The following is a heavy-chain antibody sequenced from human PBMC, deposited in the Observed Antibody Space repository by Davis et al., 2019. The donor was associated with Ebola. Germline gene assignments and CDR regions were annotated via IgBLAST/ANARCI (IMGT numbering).Heavy chain of an antibody. CDR3: ARGLAARRYYYGMDV. Sequence: GGSLRLSCAASGFTFSSYSMNWVRQAPGKGLEWVSYISSSSSTIYYADSVKGRFTISRDNAKNSLYLQMNSLKTEDTAVYYCARGLAARRYYYGMDVWGQGTTVTVSS. J-gene: IGHJ6*02. D-gene: IGHD6-6*01. CDR1: GFTFSSYS. V-gene: IGHV3-48*01. CDR2: ISSSSSTI.